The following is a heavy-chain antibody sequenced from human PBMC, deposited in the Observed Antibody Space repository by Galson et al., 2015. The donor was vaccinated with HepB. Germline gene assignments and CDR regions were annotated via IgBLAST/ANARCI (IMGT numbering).Heavy chain of an antibody. D-gene: IGHD5-24*01. Sequence: SLRLSCAASGFTFNRNAMHWVRQAPGKGLEWVAVISSDGNNKYYGDSVKRRFTISRDNSKNTLSLQMNSLRAEDTAVYYCAKDQQFSYYYGLDVWGQGTTVTVSS. CDR1: GFTFNRNA. J-gene: IGHJ6*02. V-gene: IGHV3-30*18. CDR3: AKDQQFSYYYGLDV. CDR2: ISSDGNNK.